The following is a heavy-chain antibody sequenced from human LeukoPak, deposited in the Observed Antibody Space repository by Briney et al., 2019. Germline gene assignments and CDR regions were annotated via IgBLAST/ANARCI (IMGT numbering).Heavy chain of an antibody. V-gene: IGHV4-59*12. CDR1: GGSISSYY. D-gene: IGHD3-3*01. Sequence: SETLSLTCTVSGGSISSYYWSWIRQPPGKGLEWIGYIYHSGSTYYNPSLKSRVTISVDRSKNQFSLKLSSVTAADTAVYYCAREPYDFWSGPDYWGQGTLVTVSS. CDR3: AREPYDFWSGPDY. J-gene: IGHJ4*02. CDR2: IYHSGST.